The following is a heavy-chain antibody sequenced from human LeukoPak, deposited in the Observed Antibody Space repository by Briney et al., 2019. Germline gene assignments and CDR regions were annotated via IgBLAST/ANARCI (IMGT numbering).Heavy chain of an antibody. V-gene: IGHV1-2*02. CDR2: IHPNSGGT. Sequence: ASVKVSCKASGYTFTGYYMHWVRQAPGQGLEWMGWIHPNSGGTNYAQKFQGRVTMTRDTSISTAYMELSRLRSDDTAVYYCASSYYYDSSGLMYPIDYWGQGTLVTVSS. J-gene: IGHJ4*02. CDR3: ASSYYYDSSGLMYPIDY. D-gene: IGHD3-22*01. CDR1: GYTFTGYY.